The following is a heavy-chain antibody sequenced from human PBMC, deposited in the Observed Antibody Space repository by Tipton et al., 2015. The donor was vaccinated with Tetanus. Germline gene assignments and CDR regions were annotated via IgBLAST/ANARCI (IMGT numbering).Heavy chain of an antibody. V-gene: IGHV4-4*07. CDR3: ARGITDGYNRRFDY. D-gene: IGHD5-24*01. CDR1: RGPISSYY. Sequence: QLVQSGAEVKPSETLSLTCTVSRGPISSYYWSWIRQPAGKGLEWIGHISNGNPDYTPSLKSRVTLSVDTSKSQISLKVRSVTVADSGMYFCARGITDGYNRRFDYWGQGIMVAVSP. J-gene: IGHJ4*02. CDR2: ISNGNP.